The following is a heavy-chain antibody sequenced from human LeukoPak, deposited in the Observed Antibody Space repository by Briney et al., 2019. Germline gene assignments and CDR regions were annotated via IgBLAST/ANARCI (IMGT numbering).Heavy chain of an antibody. Sequence: GGSLRLSCAASGFTFSSYWMHWVRQAPGKGLGWVSRINSDGSSTSYADSVKGRFTISRDNAKNTLYLQMNSLRAEDTAVYYCARSGEFFPYYGMDVWGKGTTVTVSS. CDR2: INSDGSST. CDR1: GFTFSSYW. D-gene: IGHD3-10*01. V-gene: IGHV3-74*01. J-gene: IGHJ6*04. CDR3: ARSGEFFPYYGMDV.